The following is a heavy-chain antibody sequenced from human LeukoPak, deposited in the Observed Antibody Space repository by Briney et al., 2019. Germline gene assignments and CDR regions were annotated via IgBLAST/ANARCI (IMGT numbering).Heavy chain of an antibody. CDR2: IIPILGIA. CDR1: GGTFSSYA. CDR3: AAPPSIAAAGTFFDY. V-gene: IGHV1-69*04. D-gene: IGHD6-13*01. Sequence: WASVKVSCKASGGTFSSYAISWVRQAPGQGLEWMGRIIPILGIANYAQKFQGRVTITADKSTSTAYMELSSLRSEDTAVCYCAAPPSIAAAGTFFDYWGQGTLVTVSS. J-gene: IGHJ4*02.